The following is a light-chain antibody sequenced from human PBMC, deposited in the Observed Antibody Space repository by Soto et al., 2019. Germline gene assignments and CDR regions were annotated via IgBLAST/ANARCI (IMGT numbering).Light chain of an antibody. CDR2: GAS. J-gene: IGKJ1*01. Sequence: EIVLTQSPGTLSLSPGERATLSCRASQSASNSYLAWYQQKPGQAPRLLIYGASSRATGIPDRFSGSGSGTDFTLTISRLEPEDFAVYYCQQYGSSSWTFGQGTKVEIK. CDR1: QSASNSY. CDR3: QQYGSSSWT. V-gene: IGKV3-20*01.